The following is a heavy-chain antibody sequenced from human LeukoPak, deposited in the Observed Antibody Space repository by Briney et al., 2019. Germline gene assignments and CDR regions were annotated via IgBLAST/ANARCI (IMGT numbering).Heavy chain of an antibody. D-gene: IGHD3-3*01. J-gene: IGHJ5*02. CDR3: AREGYDFWSGYQNVDWFDP. CDR2: MNPNSGNT. CDR1: GYTFTSYD. Sequence: ASVKVSCKASGYTFTSYDINWVRQATGQGLEWMGWMNPNSGNTGYAQKFQGRVTMTRNTSISTAYMELSSLRSEDTAVYYCAREGYDFWSGYQNVDWFDPWGQGTLVTVSS. V-gene: IGHV1-8*01.